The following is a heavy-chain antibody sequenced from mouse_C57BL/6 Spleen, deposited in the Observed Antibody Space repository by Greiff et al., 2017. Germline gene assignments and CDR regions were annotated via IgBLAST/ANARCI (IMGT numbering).Heavy chain of an antibody. CDR2: ISDGGSYT. Sequence: DVQLVESGGGLVKPGGSLKLSCAASGFTFSSYAMSWVRQTPEKRLEWVATISDGGSYTYYPDNVKGRFTISRDNAKNNLYLQMSHLKSEDTAMYYCARDSNYYAMDYWGQGTSVTVSS. V-gene: IGHV5-4*01. D-gene: IGHD2-5*01. J-gene: IGHJ4*01. CDR3: ARDSNYYAMDY. CDR1: GFTFSSYA.